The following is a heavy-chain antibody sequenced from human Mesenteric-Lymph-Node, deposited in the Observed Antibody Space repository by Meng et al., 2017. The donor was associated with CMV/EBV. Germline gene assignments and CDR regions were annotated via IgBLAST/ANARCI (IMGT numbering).Heavy chain of an antibody. CDR1: GFTFSSYW. CDR3: ARGFWDIVVIPASTSIWDY. V-gene: IGHV3-7*01. CDR2: IKQDGSDK. J-gene: IGHJ4*02. D-gene: IGHD2-2*01. Sequence: GGSLRLSCEVSGFTFSSYWFSWVRQAPGKGLEWVANIKQDGSDKYYVDSVKGRFTISRDSAKNSLYLLMNSLRAEDTAVYYCARGFWDIVVIPASTSIWDYWGQGTLVTVSS.